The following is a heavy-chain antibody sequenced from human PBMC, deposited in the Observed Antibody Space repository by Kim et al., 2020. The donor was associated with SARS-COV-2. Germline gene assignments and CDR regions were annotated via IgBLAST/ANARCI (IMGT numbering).Heavy chain of an antibody. CDR3: ASLRYGGWFDS. D-gene: IGHD4-17*01. Sequence: SETLSLTCTVSGGSISSYYWSWIRQPPGKGLEWIGYIYYSGSTNYNPSLKSRVTISVDTSKNQFSLKLSSVTAADTAVYYRASLRYGGWFDSLGQGTLVT. CDR2: IYYSGST. J-gene: IGHJ5*01. V-gene: IGHV4-59*08. CDR1: GGSISSYY.